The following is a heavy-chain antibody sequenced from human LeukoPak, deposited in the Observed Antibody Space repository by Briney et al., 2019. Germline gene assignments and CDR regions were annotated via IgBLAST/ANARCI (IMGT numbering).Heavy chain of an antibody. J-gene: IGHJ5*02. CDR1: GFTFDDYA. D-gene: IGHD5-12*01. CDR3: ATVRWGYGVS. V-gene: IGHV3-9*01. CDR2: ISWNSGSI. Sequence: PGGSLRLSCAASGFTFDDYAMHWVRQAPGKGLEWVSGISWNSGSIGYADSVKGRFTISRDNAKNSLYLQMNSLRAEDTAVYYCATVRWGYGVSWGQGTLVTVSS.